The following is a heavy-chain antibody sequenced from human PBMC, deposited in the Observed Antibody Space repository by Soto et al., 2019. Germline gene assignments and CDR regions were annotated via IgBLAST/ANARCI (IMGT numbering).Heavy chain of an antibody. J-gene: IGHJ4*02. CDR1: GFTFDNYG. D-gene: IGHD6-19*01. Sequence: GESLKISCAASGFTFDNYGMSWVRQAPGKGLEWVSTVSGSGGSTYYAASVKGRFTISREYSKNTMYLQMNSLRAEDTAVYFCARHRSYNSGFFDYWSQGTLVTVSS. V-gene: IGHV3-23*01. CDR2: VSGSGGST. CDR3: ARHRSYNSGFFDY.